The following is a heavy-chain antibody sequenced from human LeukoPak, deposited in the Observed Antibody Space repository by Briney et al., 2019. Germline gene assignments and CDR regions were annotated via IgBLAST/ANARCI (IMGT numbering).Heavy chain of an antibody. CDR1: GFTFSTYC. J-gene: IGHJ4*02. V-gene: IGHV3-74*01. D-gene: IGHD3-10*01. CDR3: ATDSYVSGSYYRLFY. CDR2: INSDGGST. Sequence: PGGSLRLSCAASGFTFSTYCMHWVRQAPGKGLEWVSGINSDGGSTTYADSVKGRFTISRDNAKNTLYLQMNNLRAEDTAIYYCATDSYVSGSYYRLFYWGQGTLVTVSS.